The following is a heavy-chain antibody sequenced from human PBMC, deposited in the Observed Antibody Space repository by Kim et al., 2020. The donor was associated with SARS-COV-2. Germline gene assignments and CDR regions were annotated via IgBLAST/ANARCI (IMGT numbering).Heavy chain of an antibody. CDR1: GFTFSSYT. D-gene: IGHD1-26*01. J-gene: IGHJ6*01. V-gene: IGHV3-30*04. CDR3: ARDVGATSSYYYGMDV. Sequence: GGSLRLSCAASGFTFSSYTMHWVRQAPGKGLEWVTVISYDGGNKYYTDSVRGRFTISRDNSKDTLFLQMTSLRAEDTAVYYCARDVGATSSYYYGMDVWG. CDR2: ISYDGGNK.